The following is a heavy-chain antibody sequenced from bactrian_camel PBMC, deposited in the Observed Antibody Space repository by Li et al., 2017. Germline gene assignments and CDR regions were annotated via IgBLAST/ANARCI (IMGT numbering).Heavy chain of an antibody. J-gene: IGHJ4*01. Sequence: HVQLVESGGGSVEAGGSLRLSCAASEDIFSHNCAGWLRQLPGKERERVATIRSSGAATYADSVKGRFTISEDNAKNTLYLQMNSLKEEDTAMYYCAVDAPWYKECVIRRTPELGVRGQGTQVTVS. CDR1: EDIFSHNC. CDR2: IRSSGAA. D-gene: IGHD3*01. V-gene: IGHV3S53*01.